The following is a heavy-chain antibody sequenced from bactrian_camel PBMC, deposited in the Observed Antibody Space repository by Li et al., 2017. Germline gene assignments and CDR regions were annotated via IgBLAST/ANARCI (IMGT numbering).Heavy chain of an antibody. CDR3: AADRRWRCAGWSRPSQFGH. J-gene: IGHJ4*01. CDR1: VSTFSGNC. Sequence: VQLVESGGGSVEAGGSLRLSCAASVSTFSGNCMAWFRQAPGKEREGVARIYTGSGNTYYADSVKGRFTISRDNAKSTLYLQMNSLKSEDTAVYYCAADRRWRCAGWSRPSQFGHWGQGTQVTVS. V-gene: IGHV3S1*01. D-gene: IGHD6*01. CDR2: IYTGSGNT.